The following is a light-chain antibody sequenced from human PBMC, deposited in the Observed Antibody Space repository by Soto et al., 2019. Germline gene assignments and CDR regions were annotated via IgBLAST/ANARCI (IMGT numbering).Light chain of an antibody. CDR1: QSVSSY. J-gene: IGKJ4*01. Sequence: EIVLTQSPATLSLSPGERATLSCRASQSVSSYLAWYQQKPGQAPRLLIYDASNRATGIPARFSGSGSGTAFTLTIGPLEPEDFAVYYCQQRNFDGGTKVEIK. CDR2: DAS. CDR3: QQRN. V-gene: IGKV3-11*01.